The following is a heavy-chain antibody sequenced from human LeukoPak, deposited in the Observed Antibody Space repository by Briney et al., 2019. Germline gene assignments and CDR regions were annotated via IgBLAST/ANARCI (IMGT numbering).Heavy chain of an antibody. CDR1: GYSFFSHW. V-gene: IGHV5-51*01. D-gene: IGHD6-13*01. J-gene: IGHJ4*02. Sequence: GESLKISCKGSGYSFFSHWIGWVRQMPGKGLEWMGIIYPGDSDTRYSPSLQGQVTISADKSISTAYLQWSSLKASDTAMYYCARRVYGTSWYLDYWGQGSLVTVSS. CDR3: ARRVYGTSWYLDY. CDR2: IYPGDSDT.